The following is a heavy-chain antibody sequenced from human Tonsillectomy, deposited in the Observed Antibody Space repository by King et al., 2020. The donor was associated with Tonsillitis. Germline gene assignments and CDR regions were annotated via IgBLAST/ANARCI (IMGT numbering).Heavy chain of an antibody. V-gene: IGHV3-48*01. CDR3: ATSGYYYGSGSYSTYYFYGMDV. CDR2: ISSSRSTI. Sequence: EVQLVESGGGLVQPGGSLRLSCAASGFTFSSYSMNWVRQAPGKGLEWVSYISSSRSTIYYADSVKGRFTISRDNAKNSLYLQMNSLRAEDTAVYYFATSGYYYGSGSYSTYYFYGMDVWGQGTTVTVSS. D-gene: IGHD3-10*01. CDR1: GFTFSSYS. J-gene: IGHJ6*02.